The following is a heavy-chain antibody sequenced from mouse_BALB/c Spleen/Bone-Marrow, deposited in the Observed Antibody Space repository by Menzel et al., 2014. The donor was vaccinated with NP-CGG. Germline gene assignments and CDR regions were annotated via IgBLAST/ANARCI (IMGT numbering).Heavy chain of an antibody. CDR2: INSNGGST. Sequence: HLVESGGGLVQPGGYLKLSCAASGFTFSSYGMSWVRQAPDKRLELVATINSNGGSTYYPDSVKGRFTISRDNAKNTLYLQMSSLKSEDTAMYYCVRGKNYDYDYWGPGTTLTVSS. V-gene: IGHV5-6-3*01. CDR3: VRGKNYDYDY. CDR1: GFTFSSYG. D-gene: IGHD2-4*01. J-gene: IGHJ2*01.